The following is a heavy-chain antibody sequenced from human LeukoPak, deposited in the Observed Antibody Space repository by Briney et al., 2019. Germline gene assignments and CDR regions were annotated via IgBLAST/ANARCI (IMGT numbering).Heavy chain of an antibody. D-gene: IGHD3-22*01. CDR2: IYWNDDK. CDR1: GFSLSTSGVG. V-gene: IGHV2-5*01. J-gene: IGHJ4*02. CDR3: AHSEVRGYYYDSSGYYSGGGYYFDY. Sequence: SGPTLVNPTQTLTLTCTFSGFSLSTSGVGVGWIRQPPGKALEWLALIYWNDDKRYGPSLKSRLTITKDTSKNQVVLTMTNMHPVDTATYYCAHSEVRGYYYDSSGYYSGGGYYFDYWGQGTLVTVSS.